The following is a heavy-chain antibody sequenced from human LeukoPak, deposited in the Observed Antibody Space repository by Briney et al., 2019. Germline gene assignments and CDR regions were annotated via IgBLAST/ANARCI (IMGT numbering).Heavy chain of an antibody. CDR2: INRSGST. Sequence: SETLSLTCAVYGGSFSGYYWSWIRQPPGKGLEWIGEINRSGSTNYNPSLKSRVTISVDTSKNQFSLKLSSVTAADTAVYYCARALAVAAFGYWGQGTLVTVSS. V-gene: IGHV4-34*01. J-gene: IGHJ4*02. CDR1: GGSFSGYY. CDR3: ARALAVAAFGY. D-gene: IGHD6-19*01.